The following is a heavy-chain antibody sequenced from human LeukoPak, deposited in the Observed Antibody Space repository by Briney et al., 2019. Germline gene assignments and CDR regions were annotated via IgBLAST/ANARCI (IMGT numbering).Heavy chain of an antibody. CDR2: ISGSGGST. D-gene: IGHD3-22*01. J-gene: IGHJ4*02. CDR3: AKDWGYYYDSSGDGYFAY. Sequence: QPGGSLRLSYSASGFTFSSYAMSWVRQAPGKGLEWVSAISGSGGSTYYADSVKGRFTISRDNSKNTLYLQMNSLRAEDTAVYYCAKDWGYYYDSSGDGYFAYCGQGTLVTVSS. V-gene: IGHV3-23*01. CDR1: GFTFSSYA.